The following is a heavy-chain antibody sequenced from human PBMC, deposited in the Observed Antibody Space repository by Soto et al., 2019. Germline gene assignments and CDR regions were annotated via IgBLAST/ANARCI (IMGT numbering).Heavy chain of an antibody. CDR3: AKDPTVTTNRVPDY. J-gene: IGHJ4*02. V-gene: IGHV3-23*01. CDR1: GFTFSSYA. Sequence: GSLRLSCAASGFTFSSYAMSLVRQAPGKGLEWVSAISGSGGSTYYADSVKGRFTISRDNSKNTLYLQMNSLRAEDTAVYYCAKDPTVTTNRVPDYWGQGTLVTVSS. CDR2: ISGSGGST. D-gene: IGHD4-17*01.